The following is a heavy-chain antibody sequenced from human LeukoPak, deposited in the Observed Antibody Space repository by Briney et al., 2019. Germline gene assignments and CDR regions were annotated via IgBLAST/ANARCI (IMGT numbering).Heavy chain of an antibody. V-gene: IGHV3-23*01. J-gene: IGHJ3*02. CDR1: GFTFSSYW. CDR3: AKTVRGVNDAFDI. Sequence: GGSLRLSCAASGFTFSSYWMSWVRQAPGKGLEWVSTIGGSGGGPYYADSVQGRFTISRDNSKNTLYLQMNSLRAEDTAVYYCAKTVRGVNDAFDIWGQGTMVTVSS. D-gene: IGHD3-10*01. CDR2: IGGSGGGP.